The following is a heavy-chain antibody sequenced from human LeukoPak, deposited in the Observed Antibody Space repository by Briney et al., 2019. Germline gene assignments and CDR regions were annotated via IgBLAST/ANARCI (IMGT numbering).Heavy chain of an antibody. J-gene: IGHJ4*02. CDR3: ARENSSGYYQYYFDY. V-gene: IGHV3-30-3*01. Sequence: GGSLRLSCAASEFTFSSYAMHWVRQAPGKGLEWVAVISYDGSNKYYADSVKGRFTISRDNSKNTLYLQMNSLRAEDTAVYYCARENSSGYYQYYFDYWGQGTLVTVSS. CDR1: EFTFSSYA. D-gene: IGHD3-22*01. CDR2: ISYDGSNK.